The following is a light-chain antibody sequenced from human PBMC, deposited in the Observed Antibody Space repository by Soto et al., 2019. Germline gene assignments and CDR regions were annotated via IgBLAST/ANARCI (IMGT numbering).Light chain of an antibody. Sequence: EMVLTQSPGTLSLSPGERATLSCRASQSVSSNYLAWYQQKPGQAPRLLIYGTSTRATGIPDRFSGSGSGTDFTLSIIRLEPEDFAVYYCQQYGNSIYTFGQGTKLEI. J-gene: IGKJ2*01. V-gene: IGKV3-20*01. CDR3: QQYGNSIYT. CDR1: QSVSSNY. CDR2: GTS.